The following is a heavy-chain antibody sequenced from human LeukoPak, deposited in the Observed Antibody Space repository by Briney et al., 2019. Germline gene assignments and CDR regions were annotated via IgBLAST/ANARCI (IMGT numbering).Heavy chain of an antibody. V-gene: IGHV3-74*01. CDR3: AKDSSGWGQTKNWFDP. CDR2: INNDGSGT. CDR1: GFTFSTYS. Sequence: GGSLRLSCAASGFTFSTYSMSWVRQAPGKGPVWVSRINNDGSGTTYADSVKGRFTISRDNSKNTLYLQMNSLRAEDTAVYYCAKDSSGWGQTKNWFDPWGQGTLVTVSS. D-gene: IGHD6-19*01. J-gene: IGHJ5*02.